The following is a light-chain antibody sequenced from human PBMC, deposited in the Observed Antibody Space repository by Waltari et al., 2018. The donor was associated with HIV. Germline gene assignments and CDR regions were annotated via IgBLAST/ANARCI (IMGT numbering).Light chain of an antibody. V-gene: IGLV6-57*03. Sequence: NFMLTQPHSVSESPGRTVTISCTRSSGSIADSYVQWSQQRPGSAPTTVIYENTQTASGVPDRFSGSIDISSNSASLVISGLKTEDEADYYCQSSDTYTWVFGGGTKLTVL. CDR1: SGSIADSY. CDR2: ENT. J-gene: IGLJ3*02. CDR3: QSSDTYTWV.